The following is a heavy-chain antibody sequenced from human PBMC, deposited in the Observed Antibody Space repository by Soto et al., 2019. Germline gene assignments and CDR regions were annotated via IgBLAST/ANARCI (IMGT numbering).Heavy chain of an antibody. V-gene: IGHV2-5*02. CDR2: IYWDDDK. CDR3: AHCRGRNYFDY. Sequence: QITLKESGPTLVKPTQTLTLTCTFSGFSLSTSGVGVGWIRQPPGKALEWLALIYWDDDKRYSPSLKSRLTXTXXTSKNQVVLTMTNMDPVDTATYYCAHCRGRNYFDYWGQGTLVTVSS. D-gene: IGHD3-10*01. CDR1: GFSLSTSGVG. J-gene: IGHJ4*02.